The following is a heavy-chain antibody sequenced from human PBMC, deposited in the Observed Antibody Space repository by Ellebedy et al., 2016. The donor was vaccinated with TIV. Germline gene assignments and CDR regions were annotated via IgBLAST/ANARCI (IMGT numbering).Heavy chain of an antibody. CDR2: IIPIFGTA. J-gene: IGHJ5*02. CDR3: ARDPVFYGGNKYNWFDP. D-gene: IGHD4-23*01. Sequence: SVKVSXXASGGTFSSYAISWVRQAPGQGLEWMGGIIPIFGTANYAQKFQGRVTITADESTSTAYMELSSLRSEDTAVYYCARDPVFYGGNKYNWFDPWGQGTLVTVSS. V-gene: IGHV1-69*13. CDR1: GGTFSSYA.